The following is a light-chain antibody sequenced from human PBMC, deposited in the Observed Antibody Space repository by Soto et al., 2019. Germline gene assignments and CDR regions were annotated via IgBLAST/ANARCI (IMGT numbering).Light chain of an antibody. Sequence: DIQMTQSPSSLSASVGDRVTITCRASQSVSTYLNWYQQKPGKAPKLLIYAASSLQSGVPSRFSGSGSGTVFTLTISSLQPEDIATYYCQQYNNWPPDFGPGTKVDIK. V-gene: IGKV1-39*01. CDR1: QSVSTY. J-gene: IGKJ3*01. CDR2: AAS. CDR3: QQYNNWPPD.